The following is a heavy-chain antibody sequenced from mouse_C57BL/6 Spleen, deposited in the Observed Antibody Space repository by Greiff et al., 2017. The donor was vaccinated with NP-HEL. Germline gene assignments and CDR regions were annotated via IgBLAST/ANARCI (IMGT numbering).Heavy chain of an antibody. CDR3: ARFYSRGAMDY. V-gene: IGHV7-3*01. Sequence: EVMLVESGGGLVQPGGSLSLSCAASGFTFTDYYMSWVRQPPGKALEWLGFIRNKANGYTTEYSASVKGRFTISRDNSQSILYLQMNALRAEDSATYYCARFYSRGAMDYWGQGTSVTVSS. CDR1: GFTFTDYY. J-gene: IGHJ4*01. D-gene: IGHD2-5*01. CDR2: IRNKANGYTT.